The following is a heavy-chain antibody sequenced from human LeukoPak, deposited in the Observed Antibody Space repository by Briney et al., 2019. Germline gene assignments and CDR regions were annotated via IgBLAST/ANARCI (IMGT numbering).Heavy chain of an antibody. V-gene: IGHV1-18*01. J-gene: IGHJ5*01. D-gene: IGHD1-26*01. CDR1: GYTFTSYG. CDR2: ISPYYGNT. CDR3: ARRPRNSVTNYDLFDP. Sequence: ASVKVSCKASGYTFTSYGISSLRQAPGQGLEWMGWISPYYGNTNYAQKLQGRLTMTTDTYTSKDYMELRSLRSDDTAVYYCARRPRNSVTNYDLFDPWGQGTLVTVSS.